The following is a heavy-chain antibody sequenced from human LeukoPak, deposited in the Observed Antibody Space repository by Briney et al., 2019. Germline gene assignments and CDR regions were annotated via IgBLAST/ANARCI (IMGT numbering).Heavy chain of an antibody. CDR1: GGSISSYY. CDR2: IYYSGST. J-gene: IGHJ5*02. V-gene: IGHV4-59*01. D-gene: IGHD2-15*01. Sequence: SETLSLTCTVSGGSISSYYWSWIRQPPGKGLEWIGYIYYSGSTNYNPSLKSRVTISVDTSKNQFSLKLSSVTAADTAVYYCARDIGGPYCSGGSCYEGASWFDPWGQGTLVTVSS. CDR3: ARDIGGPYCSGGSCYEGASWFDP.